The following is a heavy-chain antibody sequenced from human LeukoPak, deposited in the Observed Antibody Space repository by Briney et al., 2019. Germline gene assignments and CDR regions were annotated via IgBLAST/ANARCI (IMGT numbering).Heavy chain of an antibody. CDR1: GGAISSYY. CDR3: ARANGVPSPRFDY. Sequence: SSETLSLTCTVSGGAISSYYWSWIRQPPGKGLEWIGYIYYSGITNYNPSLKSRVTISVDTSKNQFSLKLSSVTAADTAVYYCARANGVPSPRFDYWGQGTLVTVSS. CDR2: IYYSGIT. D-gene: IGHD4-17*01. V-gene: IGHV4-59*01. J-gene: IGHJ4*02.